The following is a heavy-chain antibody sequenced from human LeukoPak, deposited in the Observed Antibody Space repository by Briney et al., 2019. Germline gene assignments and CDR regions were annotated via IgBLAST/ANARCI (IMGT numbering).Heavy chain of an antibody. Sequence: SETLSLTCTVSGGSISSGSYYWSWIRQPAGKGLEWIGRIYTSGSTNYNPSLKSRVTIVDTSKNQFSLKLSSVTAADTAVYYCARPAPIRYCSGGSCYGGWFDPWGQGTLVTVSS. CDR1: GGSISSGSYY. J-gene: IGHJ5*02. CDR3: ARPAPIRYCSGGSCYGGWFDP. D-gene: IGHD2-15*01. V-gene: IGHV4-61*02. CDR2: IYTSGST.